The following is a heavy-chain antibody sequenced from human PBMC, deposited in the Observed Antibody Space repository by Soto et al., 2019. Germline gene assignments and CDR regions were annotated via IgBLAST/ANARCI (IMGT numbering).Heavy chain of an antibody. CDR2: IIPIFGTA. CDR3: ARGGTGSGWGVYWFDY. Sequence: QVQLVQSGAEVKKPGSSVKVSCKASGGTFSSYAISWVRQAPGQGLEWMGGIIPIFGTANHAQKFQGRVTITANESTSTAYRELTSLRSEDTAVYYCARGGTGSGWGVYWFDYWGQGTLVTVSA. J-gene: IGHJ5*01. D-gene: IGHD6-19*01. CDR1: GGTFSSYA. V-gene: IGHV1-69*01.